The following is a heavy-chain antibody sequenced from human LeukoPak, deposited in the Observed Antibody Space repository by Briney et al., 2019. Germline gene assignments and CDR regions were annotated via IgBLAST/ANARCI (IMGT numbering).Heavy chain of an antibody. V-gene: IGHV3-11*04. CDR2: IGGTAGNT. J-gene: IGHJ3*02. CDR3: AREWSAFDI. Sequence: GGSLRLSCAASGRTFTEYYMHWIRQAPGKGLEWVSFIGGTAGNTYYADSVKGRFTISRDNAKNSLYLQMNSLRAEDTAVYYCAREWSAFDIWGQGTKVTVSS. D-gene: IGHD2-8*01. CDR1: GRTFTEYY.